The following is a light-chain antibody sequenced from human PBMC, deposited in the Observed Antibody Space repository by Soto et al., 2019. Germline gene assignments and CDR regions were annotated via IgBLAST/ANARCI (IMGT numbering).Light chain of an antibody. V-gene: IGKV3-15*01. J-gene: IGKJ1*01. CDR1: QSVSSK. CDR3: QQYNNWPWT. Sequence: EVAMTLSPATLSVSPGERATLSCRASQSVSSKLAWYQQKLGQAPRLLIYDASSRATGIPATFSGSGSGTEFTLTINSLQSEDFAVYYCQQYNNWPWTFGQGTKVDI. CDR2: DAS.